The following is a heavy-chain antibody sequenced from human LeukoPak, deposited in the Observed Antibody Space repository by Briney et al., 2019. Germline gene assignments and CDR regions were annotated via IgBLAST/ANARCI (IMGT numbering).Heavy chain of an antibody. D-gene: IGHD3-10*01. CDR3: ARAPWEFDAFDI. CDR1: GFTFSSYS. CDR2: ISSSSSTI. Sequence: GGSLRLSCAASGFTFSSYSMNWVRQAPGKGLEWVSYISSSSSTIYYADSVKGRFTISRDNAKNPLYLQMNSLRDEDTAVYYCARAPWEFDAFDIWAKGQWSPSLQ. J-gene: IGHJ3*02. V-gene: IGHV3-48*02.